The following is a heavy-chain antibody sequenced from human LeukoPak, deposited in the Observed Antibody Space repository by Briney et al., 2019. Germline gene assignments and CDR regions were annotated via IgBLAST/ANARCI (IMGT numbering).Heavy chain of an antibody. D-gene: IGHD6-13*01. CDR2: IYHSGST. CDR3: ASQYSSSWLYFDY. CDR1: GGSISSSNW. V-gene: IGHV4-4*02. J-gene: IGHJ4*02. Sequence: SETLSLTCAVSGGSISSSNWWSWVRQSPGEGLEWIGEIYHSGSTNYNPSLKSRVTISADKSKNQFSLKLSSVTAADTAVYYCASQYSSSWLYFDYWGQGTLVTVSS.